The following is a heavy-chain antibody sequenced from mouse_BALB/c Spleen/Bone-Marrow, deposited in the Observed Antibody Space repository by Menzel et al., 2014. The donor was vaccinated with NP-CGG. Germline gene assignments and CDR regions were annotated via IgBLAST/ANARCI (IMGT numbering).Heavy chain of an antibody. V-gene: IGHV3-6*02. J-gene: IGHJ2*01. CDR3: ARGGPFDY. CDR1: GYSITSGYY. Sequence: EVKLMESGPGLVKPSQSLSLTCSVTGYSITSGYYWNWIRQFPGNKLEWMGYISYDGSNNYNPSLKNRISITRDTSKNQFVLKLNSVTTEDTATYYCARGGPFDYWGQGTTLTVSS. CDR2: ISYDGSN.